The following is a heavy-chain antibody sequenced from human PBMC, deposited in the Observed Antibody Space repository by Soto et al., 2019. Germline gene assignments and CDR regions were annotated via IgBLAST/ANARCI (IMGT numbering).Heavy chain of an antibody. CDR2: ISVYNDNT. J-gene: IGHJ1*01. Sequence: QVQLVQSGSEIKKPGASVKVSCKAFGYTFTSYGIGWVRRAPGQGLEWMGWISVYNDNTNYAQKFQGRVTMTTETSSSTAYMELRSLKPDDTAVYYCARIGFDGHWGQGTLVTVSS. CDR1: GYTFTSYG. D-gene: IGHD3-9*01. V-gene: IGHV1-18*01. CDR3: ARIGFDGH.